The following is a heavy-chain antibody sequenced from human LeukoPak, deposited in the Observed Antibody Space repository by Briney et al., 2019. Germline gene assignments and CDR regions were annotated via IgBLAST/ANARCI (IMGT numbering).Heavy chain of an antibody. CDR1: GFTFSSYS. J-gene: IGHJ4*02. D-gene: IGHD6-13*01. CDR3: AKTTNIAAAGMLDY. CDR2: ISGSGGST. V-gene: IGHV3-23*01. Sequence: GGSLRLSCAASGFTFSSYSMNWVRQAPGKGLEWVSAISGSGGSTYYADFVKGRFTISRDNSKNTLYLQMNSLRAEDTAVYYCAKTTNIAAAGMLDYWGQGTLVTVSS.